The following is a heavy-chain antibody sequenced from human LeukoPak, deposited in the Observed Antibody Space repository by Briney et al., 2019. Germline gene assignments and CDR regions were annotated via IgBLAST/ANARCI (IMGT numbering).Heavy chain of an antibody. CDR3: ASRPSYGDFRFPLDSFDI. CDR2: ISSSGSTI. D-gene: IGHD4-17*01. V-gene: IGHV3-11*01. CDR1: GFTFSDNY. J-gene: IGHJ3*02. Sequence: PGGSLRLSCAASGFTFSDNYMSWIRQTPGKGLEWVSYISSSGSTIYYADSVKGRFTISRDNAKNSLYLQMNSLRAEDTAVYYCASRPSYGDFRFPLDSFDIWGQGTMVTVSS.